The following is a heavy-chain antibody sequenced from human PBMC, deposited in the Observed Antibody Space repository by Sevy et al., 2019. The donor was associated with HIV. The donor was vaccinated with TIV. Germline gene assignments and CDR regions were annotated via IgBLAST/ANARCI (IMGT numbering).Heavy chain of an antibody. D-gene: IGHD5-12*01. CDR2: ISSSSSTI. Sequence: GGFLRLSCAASGFTFSSYSMNWVRQAPGKGLEWVSYISSSSSTIYYADSVKGRFTISRDNAKNSLYLQMNSLRDEDTAVYYCARDWGYDLPLPYYFDYWGQGTLVTVSS. CDR1: GFTFSSYS. V-gene: IGHV3-48*02. CDR3: ARDWGYDLPLPYYFDY. J-gene: IGHJ4*02.